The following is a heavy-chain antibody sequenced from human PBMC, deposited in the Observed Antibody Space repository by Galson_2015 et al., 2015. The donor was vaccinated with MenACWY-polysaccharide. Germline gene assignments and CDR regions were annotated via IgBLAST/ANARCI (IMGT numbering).Heavy chain of an antibody. Sequence: ETLSLTCAVSGGSISSSNWWSWVRQPPGKGLEWIGEIYHSGSTNYNPSLKSRVTISVDTSKNQFSLKLSSVTAADTAVYYCARGETSSSSVYFDYWGQGTLVTVSS. CDR1: GGSISSSNW. J-gene: IGHJ4*02. CDR3: ARGETSSSSVYFDY. V-gene: IGHV4-4*02. D-gene: IGHD6-6*01. CDR2: IYHSGST.